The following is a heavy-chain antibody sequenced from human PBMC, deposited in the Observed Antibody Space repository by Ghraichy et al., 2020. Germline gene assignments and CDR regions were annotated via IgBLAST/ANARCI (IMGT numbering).Heavy chain of an antibody. CDR2: IYYSGST. Sequence: SETLSLTCTVSGGSISSSSYYWGWIRQPPGKGLEWIGSIYYSGSTYYNPSLKSRVTISVDTSKNQFSLKLSSVTAADTAVYYCARQLRTYDSSGTIDYWGQGTLVTVSS. CDR3: ARQLRTYDSSGTIDY. J-gene: IGHJ4*02. CDR1: GGSISSSSYY. V-gene: IGHV4-39*01. D-gene: IGHD3-22*01.